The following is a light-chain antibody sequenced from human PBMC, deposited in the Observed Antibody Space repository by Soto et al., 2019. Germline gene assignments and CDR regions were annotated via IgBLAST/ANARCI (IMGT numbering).Light chain of an antibody. CDR1: KIGSKI. CDR3: QVWASTAEFFV. Sequence: SYDLTQRPAVSVAPGQTAKITCGGDKIGSKIVHWYKQRPGQAPVAVVFDATDRPSGIPDRISASRSGDTATLTISRVDAGDEADYYCQVWASTAEFFVFGSGTKVTVL. V-gene: IGLV3-21*02. CDR2: DAT. J-gene: IGLJ1*01.